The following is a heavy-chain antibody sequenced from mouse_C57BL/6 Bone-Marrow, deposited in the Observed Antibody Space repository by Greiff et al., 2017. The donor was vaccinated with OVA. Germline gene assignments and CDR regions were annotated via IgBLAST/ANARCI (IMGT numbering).Heavy chain of an antibody. Sequence: VQLQQSGAELMKPGASVKLSCKATGYTFTGYWIEWVKQRPGHGLEWIGEILPGSGSTNYNAKFKGKATFTAATSSNTAYMQLSSLTTEDSAIYYCARSGVYYGSLFDYWGQGTTLTVSS. CDR1: GYTFTGYW. V-gene: IGHV1-9*01. CDR2: ILPGSGST. CDR3: ARSGVYYGSLFDY. J-gene: IGHJ2*01. D-gene: IGHD1-1*01.